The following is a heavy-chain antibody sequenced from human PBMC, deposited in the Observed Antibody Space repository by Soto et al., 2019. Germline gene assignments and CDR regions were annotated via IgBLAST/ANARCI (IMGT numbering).Heavy chain of an antibody. V-gene: IGHV5-10-1*01. CDR1: GDSFTSYW. J-gene: IGHJ6*02. CDR2: IDPSDSYT. Sequence: PGESLRISYKGSGDSFTSYWISWVRQMPGKGLEWMGRIDPSDSYTNYSPSFQGHVTISADKSISTAYLQWSSLKASDTAMYYCARPGQQLVPGYYYYGMDVWGQGTTVTGSS. CDR3: ARPGQQLVPGYYYYGMDV. D-gene: IGHD6-13*01.